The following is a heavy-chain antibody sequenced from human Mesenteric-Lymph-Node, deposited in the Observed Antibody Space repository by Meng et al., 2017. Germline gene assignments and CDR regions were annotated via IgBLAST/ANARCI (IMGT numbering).Heavy chain of an antibody. J-gene: IGHJ1*01. CDR1: GGSISSADYY. CDR3: LRGSGGSV. CDR2: IYHSGST. Sequence: QGQSQESGPGLVKPSQTLSPTCTVSGGSISSADYYWSWIRQSPGKGLEWIGYIYHSGSTYYNPSLESRVAISLDTSNNQFSLNLNSVTAADTAVYHCLRGSGGSVWGQGTLVTVSS. V-gene: IGHV4-30-4*01. D-gene: IGHD3-10*01.